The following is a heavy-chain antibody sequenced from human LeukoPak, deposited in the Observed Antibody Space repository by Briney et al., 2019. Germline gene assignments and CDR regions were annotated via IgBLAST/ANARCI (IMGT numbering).Heavy chain of an antibody. CDR3: ARDGEPFDY. CDR2: IKQDGSEK. Sequence: GGSLRLSCAASGFTFRSYWMGWVRQAPGKGLEWVANIKQDGSEKYYVDSVKGRFTISRDNARNSLYLQMDSLRADDTAVYYCARDGEPFDYWGQGTLVTVSS. CDR1: GFTFRSYW. J-gene: IGHJ4*02. V-gene: IGHV3-7*01.